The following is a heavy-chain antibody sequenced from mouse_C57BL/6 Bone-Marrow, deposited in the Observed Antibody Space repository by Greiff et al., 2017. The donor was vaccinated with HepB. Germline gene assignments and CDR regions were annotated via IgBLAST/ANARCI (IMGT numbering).Heavy chain of an antibody. Sequence: EVHLVESGGGLVKPGGSLKLSCAASGFTFSSYAMSWVRQTPEKRLEWVATISDGGSYTYYPDNVKGRFTISRDNAKNNLYLQMSHLKSEDTAMYYCAREEDYDYDLAWFAYWGQGTLVTVSA. CDR3: AREEDYDYDLAWFAY. D-gene: IGHD2-4*01. CDR1: GFTFSSYA. V-gene: IGHV5-4*01. CDR2: ISDGGSYT. J-gene: IGHJ3*01.